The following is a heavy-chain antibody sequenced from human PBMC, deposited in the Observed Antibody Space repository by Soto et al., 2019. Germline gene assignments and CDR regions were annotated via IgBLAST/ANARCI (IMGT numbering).Heavy chain of an antibody. CDR1: GDSINSADYY. CDR3: ASRKSYYASGTDH. D-gene: IGHD3-10*01. V-gene: IGHV4-30-4*01. Sequence: PSETLSLTCTVSGDSINSADYYWNWIRQTPGKGLEWIGHIYYSGAIDYNPSLESRVTISLDTSKNQFSLRLSSVTAADTAIYYCASRKSYYASGTDHWGPGTLVTVSS. CDR2: IYYSGAI. J-gene: IGHJ4*02.